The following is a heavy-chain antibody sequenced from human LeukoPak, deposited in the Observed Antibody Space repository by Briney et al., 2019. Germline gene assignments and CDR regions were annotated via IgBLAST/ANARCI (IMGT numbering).Heavy chain of an antibody. J-gene: IGHJ3*02. Sequence: SQTLSLTCTVSGGSISSGGYYWSWIRQHPGKGLEWIGYIYYSGSTYYNPSLKSRVTISVDTSKNQFSLKLSSVTAADTAVYYCARGHVEIQLWFHAFDIWGQGTMVTVSS. D-gene: IGHD5-18*01. CDR2: IYYSGST. CDR3: ARGHVEIQLWFHAFDI. CDR1: GGSISSGGYY. V-gene: IGHV4-31*03.